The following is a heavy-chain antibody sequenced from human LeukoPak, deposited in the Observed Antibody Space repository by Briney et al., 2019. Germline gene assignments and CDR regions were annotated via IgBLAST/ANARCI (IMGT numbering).Heavy chain of an antibody. V-gene: IGHV3-11*01. CDR3: AREHWAAPDH. J-gene: IGHJ4*02. CDR2: ISPTGDII. Sequence: PGGSLRLSCAASGFTFGVYYMTWVSQAPGGGLEPLSFISPTGDIIKYVDSVKGRFPISRDNAKSSMYLEINSLRAEDTAVYYCAREHWAAPDHWGKGTLVTVSP. CDR1: GFTFGVYY. D-gene: IGHD3-16*01.